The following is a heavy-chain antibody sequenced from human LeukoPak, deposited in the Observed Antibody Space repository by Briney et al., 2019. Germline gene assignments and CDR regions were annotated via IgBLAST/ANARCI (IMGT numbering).Heavy chain of an antibody. D-gene: IGHD3-22*01. CDR2: ISGSGDRT. CDR1: GFTFSSYV. CDR3: AKDRGGILVVISDAFDI. V-gene: IGHV3-23*01. Sequence: GGSLRLSCAASGFTFSSYVMSWVRQAPGKGLECVSTISGSGDRTHYADSVKGRFTISRGNSKNTLYLQMNSLRAEDTAVYYCAKDRGGILVVISDAFDIWGQGTMVTVSS. J-gene: IGHJ3*02.